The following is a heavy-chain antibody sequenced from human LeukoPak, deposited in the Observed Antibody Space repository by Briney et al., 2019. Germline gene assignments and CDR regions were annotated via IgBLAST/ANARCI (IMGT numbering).Heavy chain of an antibody. V-gene: IGHV3-30*18. D-gene: IGHD6-25*01. Sequence: GGSLRLSCAASGFTFSSYGMHWVRQAPGKGLEWVAVISYDGSNKYYADSVKGRFTISRDNSKNTLYLQMNTLRAEDTALYYCAKHRGSVAAPVEYWGQGTVVTVSS. CDR3: AKHRGSVAAPVEY. J-gene: IGHJ4*02. CDR1: GFTFSSYG. CDR2: ISYDGSNK.